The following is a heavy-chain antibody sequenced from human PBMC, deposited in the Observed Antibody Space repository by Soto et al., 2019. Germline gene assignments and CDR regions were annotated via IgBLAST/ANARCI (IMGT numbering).Heavy chain of an antibody. CDR1: GGSISSYY. Sequence: SETLSLTCAVYGGSISSYYWSWIRQPPGKGLEWIGYIYYSGSTNYNPSLKTRVTISVDTSKSQFSLKLNSVTAADSAVYFCARLEGLATISYYFDFWGQGTLVTVSS. J-gene: IGHJ4*02. CDR3: ARLEGLATISYYFDF. V-gene: IGHV4-59*08. D-gene: IGHD3-9*01. CDR2: IYYSGST.